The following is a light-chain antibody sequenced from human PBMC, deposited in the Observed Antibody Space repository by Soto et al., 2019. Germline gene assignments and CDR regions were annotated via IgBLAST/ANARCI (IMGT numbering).Light chain of an antibody. CDR2: EVS. J-gene: IGLJ1*01. CDR1: SSDVGGYNY. CDR3: CSYTSSSTSV. Sequence: QSVLTQPASVSGSPGHSITISCTGTSSDVGGYNYVSWYQQHPGKAPKLMIYEVSNRPSGVSNRFSGSKSGNTASLTISGLQAEDEADYYCCSYTSSSTSVFGTGTQVTVL. V-gene: IGLV2-14*01.